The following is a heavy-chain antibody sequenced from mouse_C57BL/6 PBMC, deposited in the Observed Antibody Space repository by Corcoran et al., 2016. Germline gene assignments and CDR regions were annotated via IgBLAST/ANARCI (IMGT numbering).Heavy chain of an antibody. D-gene: IGHD4-1*01. CDR2: INTYSGVP. V-gene: IGHV9-3*01. CDR1: GYTFTTYG. J-gene: IGHJ4*01. Sequence: XIQXVQSGPELKKPGETVKISCKASGYTFTTYGMSWVKQAPGKGLKWMGWINTYSGVPTYADDFKGRFAFSLETSASTAYLQINNLKNEDTATYFCASSANCMDYWGQGTSVTVSS. CDR3: ASSANCMDY.